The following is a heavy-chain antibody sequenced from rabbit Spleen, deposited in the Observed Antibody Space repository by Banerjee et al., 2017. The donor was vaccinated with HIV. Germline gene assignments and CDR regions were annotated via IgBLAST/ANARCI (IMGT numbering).Heavy chain of an antibody. Sequence: QSLEESGGDLVKPGASLTLTCTASGFSFSSVHWIYWVRQAPGKGLEWIGTIYAGSTGTIDYASWAKGRFTISKTSSTTVTLQMTSLTAVDTATYFCARNFDLWGPGTLVTVS. J-gene: IGHJ4*01. CDR1: GFSFSSVHW. CDR2: IYAGSTGTI. V-gene: IGHV1S40*01. CDR3: ARNFDL.